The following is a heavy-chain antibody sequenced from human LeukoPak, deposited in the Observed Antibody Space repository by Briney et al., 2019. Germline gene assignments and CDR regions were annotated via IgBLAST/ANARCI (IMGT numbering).Heavy chain of an antibody. D-gene: IGHD3-10*01. CDR3: ARTMVRGVIPYFDY. V-gene: IGHV3-23*01. CDR2: ITGSGGRT. CDR1: GFTFSSYA. J-gene: IGHJ4*02. Sequence: GGSLRLSCAASGFTFSSYAMNWVRQAPGKGLEWVSAITGSGGRTYYADSVKGRFTISRDNAKNSLYLQMNSLRAEDTAVYYCARTMVRGVIPYFDYWGQGTLVTVSS.